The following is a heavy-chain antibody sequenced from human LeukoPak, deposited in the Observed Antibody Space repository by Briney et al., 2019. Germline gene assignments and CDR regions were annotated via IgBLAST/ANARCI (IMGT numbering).Heavy chain of an antibody. J-gene: IGHJ6*02. Sequence: PSETLSLTCTVSGGSIGSSSYYWGWIRQPPGKGLEWIGSIYYSGSTYYNPSLKSRVTISVDTSKNQFSLKLSSVTAADTAVYYCARWGITIFGVVTTNYGMDVWGQGTTVTVSS. CDR1: GGSIGSSSYY. D-gene: IGHD3-3*01. CDR3: ARWGITIFGVVTTNYGMDV. V-gene: IGHV4-39*01. CDR2: IYYSGST.